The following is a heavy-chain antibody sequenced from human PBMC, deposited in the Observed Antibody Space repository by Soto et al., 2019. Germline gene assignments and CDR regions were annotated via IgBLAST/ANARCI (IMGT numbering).Heavy chain of an antibody. D-gene: IGHD3-22*01. CDR1: NSPIGDFY. J-gene: IGHJ4*01. V-gene: IGHV4-59*08. CDR2: IDYTGTT. CDR3: ARLGGYYQAFDS. Sequence: SVTLPLTCNVSNSPIGDFYWSWFRQPPGQGLEWVGYIDYTGTTTYNPSLRSRVDISIDASKSQFSLDLRSVTAADTAVYYCARLGGYYQAFDSWGHGALVTVSS.